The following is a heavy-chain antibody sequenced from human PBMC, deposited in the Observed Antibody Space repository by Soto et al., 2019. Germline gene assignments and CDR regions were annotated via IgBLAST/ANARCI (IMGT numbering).Heavy chain of an antibody. V-gene: IGHV1-46*01. CDR2: ITTSGGST. CDR3: ARITRPGGGALYYFDS. J-gene: IGHJ4*02. D-gene: IGHD1-20*01. CDR1: EDTFMKYY. Sequence: ASVKVSCKASEDTFMKYYMHWVRQAPGQGFEWMGIITTSGGSTTYAQKFQGRVTMTRDLSTSTVYMELSSLTSEDTAVYYCARITRPGGGALYYFDSWGQGTLVTVSS.